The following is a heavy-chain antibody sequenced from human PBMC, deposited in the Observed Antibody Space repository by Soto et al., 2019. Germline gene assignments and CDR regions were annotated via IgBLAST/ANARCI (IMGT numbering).Heavy chain of an antibody. Sequence: SETLSLTCTVSGDSINNNYWSWIRQPPGKGLEWIGSSSFSGSTNYNPSLESRVTISLDTSRNQFSLKVTSVTAADTAVYYCAKDGLFPHRGYSYGPYYFDYWGQGTLVTVSS. V-gene: IGHV4-59*01. J-gene: IGHJ4*02. CDR3: AKDGLFPHRGYSYGPYYFDY. CDR1: GDSINNNY. D-gene: IGHD5-18*01. CDR2: SSFSGST.